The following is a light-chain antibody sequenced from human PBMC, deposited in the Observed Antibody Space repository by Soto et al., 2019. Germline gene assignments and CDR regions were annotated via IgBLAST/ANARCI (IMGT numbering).Light chain of an antibody. CDR1: QSLLHINGYNY. J-gene: IGKJ1*01. CDR2: LGS. CDR3: MQALQTPPT. V-gene: IGKV2-28*01. Sequence: DIVMTQSTLSLPVTPGAPASISCSSSQSLLHINGYNYLDWYLQKPGQSPQLLIYLGSNRASGVPDRFSGSGSGTDFTLKISRVEAEDVGVYYCMQALQTPPTFGQGTKVDIK.